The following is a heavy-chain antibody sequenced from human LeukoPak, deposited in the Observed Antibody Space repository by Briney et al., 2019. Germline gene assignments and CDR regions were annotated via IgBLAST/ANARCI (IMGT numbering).Heavy chain of an antibody. D-gene: IGHD4-23*01. Sequence: GGSLRLSCAASGFTFSSYSMNWVRQAPGKGLEWVSYISSSSAIYYADSVKGRFTISRDNAKNSLYLQMNSLRAEDTAVYYCARLSCAREGGNQAYWGQGTLVTVSS. J-gene: IGHJ4*02. CDR3: ARLSCAREGGNQAY. V-gene: IGHV3-48*01. CDR1: GFTFSSYS. CDR2: ISSSSAI.